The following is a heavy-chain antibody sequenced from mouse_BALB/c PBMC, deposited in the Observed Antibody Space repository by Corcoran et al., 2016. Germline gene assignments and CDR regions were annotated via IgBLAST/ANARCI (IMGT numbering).Heavy chain of an antibody. D-gene: IGHD2-3*01. CDR2: INTYTGEP. V-gene: IGHV9-1*02. CDR1: WYTFTNYG. CDR3: ARWLLHYFDY. J-gene: IGHJ2*01. Sequence: QIQLVQSGPELKKPGETVKISCKASWYTFTNYGMNWVKQAPGKGLKWMGWINTYTGEPTYADDFKGRFAFSLETSASTAYLQINNLKNEDMATYFCARWLLHYFDYWGQGTTLTVSS.